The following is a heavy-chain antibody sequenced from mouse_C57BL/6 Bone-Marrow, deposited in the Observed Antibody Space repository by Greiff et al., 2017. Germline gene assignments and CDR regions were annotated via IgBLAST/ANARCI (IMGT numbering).Heavy chain of an antibody. D-gene: IGHD2-5*01. CDR2: IYPGDGDT. J-gene: IGHJ4*01. CDR1: GYAFSSYW. V-gene: IGHV1-80*01. CDR3: ASGAYYSNYDAMDY. Sequence: QVHVKQSGAELVKPGASVKISCKASGYAFSSYWMNWVKQRPGKGLEWIGQIYPGDGDTNYNGKFKGKATLTADKSSSTAYMQLSSLTSEDSAVYFCASGAYYSNYDAMDYWGQGTSVTVSS.